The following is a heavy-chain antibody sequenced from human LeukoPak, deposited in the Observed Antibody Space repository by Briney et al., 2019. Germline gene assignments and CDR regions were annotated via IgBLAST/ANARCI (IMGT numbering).Heavy chain of an antibody. J-gene: IGHJ4*02. CDR1: GFTFSRYA. CDR3: ARGPGYCSSTSCSGGIVY. V-gene: IGHV3-23*01. Sequence: GSLRLSCAASGFTFSRYAMSWVRQAPGKGLEWVSSISVSGAYTYYADSVKGRFTISRDNSKNTLYLQMNSLGAEDTAVYYCARGPGYCSSTSCSGGIVYWGQGTLVTVSS. D-gene: IGHD2-2*01. CDR2: ISVSGAYT.